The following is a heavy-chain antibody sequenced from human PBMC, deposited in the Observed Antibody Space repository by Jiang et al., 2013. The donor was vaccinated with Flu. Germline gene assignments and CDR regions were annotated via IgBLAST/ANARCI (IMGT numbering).Heavy chain of an antibody. Sequence: KPTQTLTLACTFSGFSLTTPGMSVNWIRQPPGKALEWLALIYWNDDKRYSPSLKSRLTITKDTSKNQVVLTMTNMDPVDTATYYCAHTGGIVGATTEGSAFDIWGQGTMVTVPS. V-gene: IGHV2-5*08. CDR2: IYWNDDK. J-gene: IGHJ3*02. CDR1: GFSLTTPGMS. D-gene: IGHD1-26*01. CDR3: AHTGGIVGATTEGSAFDI.